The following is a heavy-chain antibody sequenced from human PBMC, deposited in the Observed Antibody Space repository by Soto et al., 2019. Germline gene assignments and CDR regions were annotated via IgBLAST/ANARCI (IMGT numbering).Heavy chain of an antibody. V-gene: IGHV5-10-1*01. D-gene: IGHD5-12*01. CDR3: ATPGRLGRLGMDF. J-gene: IGHJ6*04. CDR1: GYSFTSYW. CDR2: IDPSDSYS. Sequence: GESVKISCKGAGYSFTSYWISWVRQMAGEGLEWVGRIDPSDSYSNCSPSFQGHGTISADKSSSTDYLQWSSLKASDTAMYYCATPGRLGRLGMDFWAKGPTVIVYS.